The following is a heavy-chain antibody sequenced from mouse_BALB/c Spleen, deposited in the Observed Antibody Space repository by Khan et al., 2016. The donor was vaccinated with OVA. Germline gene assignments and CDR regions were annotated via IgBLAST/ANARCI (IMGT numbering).Heavy chain of an antibody. CDR1: GYTFTDYA. CDR2: ISTHYGDA. Sequence: QVQLQQSGAELVRPGVSVKISCKGAGYTFTDYAMHWVKQSHAKSLEWIGVISTHYGDASYNQKFKGKATMTVDKSSSTAYMELARLTSEDSAISYCARGSDEYRFAYWGQGTLVTVAA. J-gene: IGHJ3*01. V-gene: IGHV1S137*01. D-gene: IGHD2-10*02. CDR3: ARGSDEYRFAY.